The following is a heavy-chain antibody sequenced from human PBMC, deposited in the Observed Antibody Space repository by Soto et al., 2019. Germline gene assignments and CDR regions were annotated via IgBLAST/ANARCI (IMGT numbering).Heavy chain of an antibody. CDR1: GYSFSNFW. Sequence: GESLKISCKGSGYSFSNFWIGWVRQMPGKGLEWMGITYPGDSDTRYSPSLKGQVTMSADNSISTAYLQWSSLKASDSAMYYCARQSSYSTSSFDPWGQGTLVTVSS. CDR3: ARQSSYSTSSFDP. J-gene: IGHJ5*02. V-gene: IGHV5-51*01. D-gene: IGHD6-6*01. CDR2: TYPGDSDT.